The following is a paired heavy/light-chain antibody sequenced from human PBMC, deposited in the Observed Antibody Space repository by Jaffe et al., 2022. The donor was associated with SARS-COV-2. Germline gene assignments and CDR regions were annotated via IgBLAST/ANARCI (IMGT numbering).Heavy chain of an antibody. CDR2: FKSRADGGTT. D-gene: IGHD1-1*01. CDR1: GFTFSNAW. CDR3: TAGTGRTDHDY. V-gene: IGHV3-15*01. J-gene: IGHJ4*02. Sequence: EVQLVESGGGLIKPGGSLRLSCAASGFTFSNAWMSWVRQAPGKGLEWVGRFKSRADGGTTDYAAPVKGRFTVSRDDSKTTLYLQMNSLKTEDTAVYYCTAGTGRTDHDYWGQGTLVTVSS.
Light chain of an antibody. CDR1: QSVLYRSNNKNF. Sequence: DIVMTQSPDSLAVSLGERATINCKSSQSVLYRSNNKNFLAWYQQKPGQPPKLLIYWASTRESGVPDRFSGSESGTDFTLTISSLQAEDVAVYYCQQYYSTPPTFGGGTKVEIK. V-gene: IGKV4-1*01. J-gene: IGKJ4*01. CDR3: QQYYSTPPT. CDR2: WAS.